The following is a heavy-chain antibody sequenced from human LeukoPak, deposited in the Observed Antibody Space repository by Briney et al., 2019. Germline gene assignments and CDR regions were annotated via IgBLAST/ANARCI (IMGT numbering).Heavy chain of an antibody. CDR1: GGSFSGYY. CDR3: ARDLGYCSSTSCYGGRGRYFQR. Sequence: SETLSLTCAVYGGSFSGYYWSWIRQPPGKGLEWIGEINHSGSTNYNPSLKSRVTISVDTSKNQFSLKLSSVTAADTAVYYCARDLGYCSSTSCYGGRGRYFQRWGQGTLVTVSS. D-gene: IGHD2-2*01. CDR2: INHSGST. V-gene: IGHV4-34*01. J-gene: IGHJ1*01.